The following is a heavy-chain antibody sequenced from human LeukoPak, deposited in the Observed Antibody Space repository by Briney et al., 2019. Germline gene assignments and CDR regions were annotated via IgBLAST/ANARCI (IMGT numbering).Heavy chain of an antibody. Sequence: ASVKVSCKASGYPFTSYDINWVRQATGQGLEWMGWMNPNSGNTGYAQKFQGRVTMTCNTSISTAYMELSSLKSEDTAVYYCARAPSIFGVPSSYFFYGLDVWGQGTTVTVSS. CDR2: MNPNSGNT. CDR3: ARAPSIFGVPSSYFFYGLDV. V-gene: IGHV1-8*01. D-gene: IGHD3-3*01. CDR1: GYPFTSYD. J-gene: IGHJ6*02.